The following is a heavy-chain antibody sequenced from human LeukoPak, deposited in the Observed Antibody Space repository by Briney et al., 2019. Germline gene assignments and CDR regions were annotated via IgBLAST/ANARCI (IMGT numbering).Heavy chain of an antibody. D-gene: IGHD6-19*01. J-gene: IGHJ5*02. CDR2: INPNSGGT. CDR3: AREEQWPTHWFDP. V-gene: IGHV1-2*02. CDR1: GYTFTGYY. Sequence: ASVNVSCKASGYTFTGYYMHWVRQAPGQGLEWMGWINPNSGGTNYAQKFQGRVTMTRDTSISTAYMELSRLRSDDTAVYYCAREEQWPTHWFDPWGQGTLVTVSS.